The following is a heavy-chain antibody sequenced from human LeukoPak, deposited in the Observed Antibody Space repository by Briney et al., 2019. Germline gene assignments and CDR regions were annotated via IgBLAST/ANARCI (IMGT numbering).Heavy chain of an antibody. CDR3: ARGSRITMIVRGSWFDP. Sequence: SETLSLTCAVYGGSFSGYYWSWIRQPPGKGLEWIGEINHSGSTNYNPSLKSRVTISVDTSKNQFSLKLSSVTAADTAVYYCARGSRITMIVRGSWFDPWGQGTLVTDSS. CDR2: INHSGST. D-gene: IGHD3-22*01. V-gene: IGHV4-34*01. J-gene: IGHJ5*02. CDR1: GGSFSGYY.